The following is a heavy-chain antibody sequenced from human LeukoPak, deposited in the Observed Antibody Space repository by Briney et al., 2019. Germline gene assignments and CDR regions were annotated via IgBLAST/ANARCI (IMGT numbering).Heavy chain of an antibody. Sequence: GGSLRLSCAASGFSFSNDSMNWVRQPPGKGLEWVSSISSGSKYIYYADSVKGRFTISRDNAKNSLYLQMNNLRAEDSAVYYCAREYTAMAFDYWAQGTLVTVSS. J-gene: IGHJ4*02. D-gene: IGHD5-18*01. V-gene: IGHV3-21*01. CDR2: ISSGSKYI. CDR3: AREYTAMAFDY. CDR1: GFSFSNDS.